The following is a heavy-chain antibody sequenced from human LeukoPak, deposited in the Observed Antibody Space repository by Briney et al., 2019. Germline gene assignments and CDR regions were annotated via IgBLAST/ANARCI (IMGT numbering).Heavy chain of an antibody. CDR2: MNPKSGGT. D-gene: IGHD3-22*01. CDR1: GYTFTGYY. CDR3: ARVGYYDSSGGIDY. Sequence: ASVKVSCKASGYTFTGYYVHWVRQAPGQGLEWMGWMNPKSGGTNYAQKFEARVTMNRDTTISTAYMELRSLRSDDTAVYYCARVGYYDSSGGIDYWGQGTLVTVSS. J-gene: IGHJ4*02. V-gene: IGHV1-2*02.